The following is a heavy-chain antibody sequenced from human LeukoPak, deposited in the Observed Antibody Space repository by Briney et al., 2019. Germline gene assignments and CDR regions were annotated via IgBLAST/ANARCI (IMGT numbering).Heavy chain of an antibody. CDR2: IIPMLGIP. Sequence: GASVTVSCKASGGTFNSSAISWVRQAPGQGLEWVGRIIPMLGIPNYAQKFQGRVTITADTSTNTAFMELNSLRSEDTAVYYCAQRLSWLDPWGQGTRITVAS. V-gene: IGHV1-69*04. D-gene: IGHD3-16*01. CDR3: AQRLSWLDP. CDR1: GGTFNSSA. J-gene: IGHJ5*02.